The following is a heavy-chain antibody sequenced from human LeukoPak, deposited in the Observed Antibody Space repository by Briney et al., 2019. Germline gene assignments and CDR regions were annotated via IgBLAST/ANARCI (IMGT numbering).Heavy chain of an antibody. CDR2: INTDGTYI. D-gene: IGHD3-22*01. CDR3: TRDSYDGSVYYGMDV. J-gene: IGHJ6*02. V-gene: IGHV3-74*01. Sequence: GGSLRLSCAASGFTFSAYWFHWVRHAPGKGLMWVSRINTDGTYIHYADSVKGRFTISRDNAKKTLYLQMNSLRVEDTAVYYCTRDSYDGSVYYGMDVWGQGTTVTVSS. CDR1: GFTFSAYW.